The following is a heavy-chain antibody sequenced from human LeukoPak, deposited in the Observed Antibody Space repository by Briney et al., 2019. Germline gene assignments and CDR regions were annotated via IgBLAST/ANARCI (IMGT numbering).Heavy chain of an antibody. CDR3: AKDDSNWASDY. CDR2: ISGSGGST. J-gene: IGHJ4*02. D-gene: IGHD4-4*01. CDR1: GFTFSTYA. V-gene: IGHV3-23*01. Sequence: GGSLRLSCAASGFTFSTYAMSWVRQAPGKGLEWVSAISGSGGSTYYADSVKGRFSISRDNSNNTLYLQMNSLRAEDTAVYYCAKDDSNWASDYWGQGTLITVSS.